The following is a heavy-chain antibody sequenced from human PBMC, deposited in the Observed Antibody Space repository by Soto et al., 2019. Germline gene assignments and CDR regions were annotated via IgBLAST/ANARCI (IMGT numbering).Heavy chain of an antibody. CDR2: ISSSSEST. CDR1: GFIFSTYA. CDR3: AHPRGYGVFDAVDI. J-gene: IGHJ3*02. Sequence: EGQLLQTGGGLVQPGGSLSLSCAASGFIFSTYAMNWVRQAPGKGLEWVSAISSSSESTFYAESVRGRYTISRDTSSNALYLHVRSLRPEDTAVYYCAHPRGYGVFDAVDIWGKGTMVTFSS. V-gene: IGHV3-23*01. D-gene: IGHD4-17*01.